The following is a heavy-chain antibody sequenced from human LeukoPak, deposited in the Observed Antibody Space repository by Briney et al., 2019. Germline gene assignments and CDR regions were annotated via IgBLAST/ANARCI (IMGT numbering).Heavy chain of an antibody. CDR3: ARERDGVATTGAFFDY. J-gene: IGHJ4*02. V-gene: IGHV3-7*01. CDR2: IKQDGRET. CDR1: GFTFSSFW. Sequence: GGSLRLSCAASGFTFSSFWMTWVRQAPGKGLEWVANIKQDGRETYYVDSVKGRFIISRDNAKNSLFLQMSSLTAEDTGVYYCARERDGVATTGAFFDYWGLGTLDTVSS. D-gene: IGHD5-12*01.